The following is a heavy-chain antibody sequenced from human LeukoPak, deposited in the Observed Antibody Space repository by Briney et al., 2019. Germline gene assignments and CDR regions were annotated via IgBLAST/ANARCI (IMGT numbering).Heavy chain of an antibody. CDR3: AKDSRYDFWSGYPLGDAFDI. V-gene: IGHV3-30*18. J-gene: IGHJ3*02. Sequence: GGSLRPSCAASGFTFSSYGMHWVRQAPGKGLEWVAVISYDGSNKYYADSVKGRFTISRDNSKNTLYLQMNSLRAEDTAVYYCAKDSRYDFWSGYPLGDAFDIWGQGTMVTVSS. CDR2: ISYDGSNK. D-gene: IGHD3-3*01. CDR1: GFTFSSYG.